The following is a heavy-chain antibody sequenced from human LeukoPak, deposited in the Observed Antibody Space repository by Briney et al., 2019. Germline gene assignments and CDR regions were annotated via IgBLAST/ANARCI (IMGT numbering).Heavy chain of an antibody. Sequence: GGSLRLSCAASGFTFSSYSMSWVRQAPGRWLEWVSAISGSGGSTYYADSVKGRFSISRDNSKNTLYLQMNSLRAEDTAVYYCANRLAGKAHIAGDFDHWGQGTLVTVSS. V-gene: IGHV3-23*01. CDR3: ANRLAGKAHIAGDFDH. CDR1: GFTFSSYS. CDR2: ISGSGGST. J-gene: IGHJ4*02. D-gene: IGHD6-19*01.